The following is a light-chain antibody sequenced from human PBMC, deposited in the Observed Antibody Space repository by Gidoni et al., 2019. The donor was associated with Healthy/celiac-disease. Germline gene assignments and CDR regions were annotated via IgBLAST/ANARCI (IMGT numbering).Light chain of an antibody. J-gene: IGKJ1*01. Sequence: IVMPQSPDSLALSLAERATINCKSSQSVLYSSNNKNYLAWYQQKPGQPPKLLIYWASTRESGVPDRFSGSGSGTDFTLTISSLQAEDVAVYYCQQYYSTLRAFGQGTKVEIK. CDR1: QSVLYSSNNKNY. CDR2: WAS. CDR3: QQYYSTLRA. V-gene: IGKV4-1*01.